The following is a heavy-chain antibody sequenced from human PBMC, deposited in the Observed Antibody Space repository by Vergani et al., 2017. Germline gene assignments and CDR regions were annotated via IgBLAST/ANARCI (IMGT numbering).Heavy chain of an antibody. CDR2: IYSGGST. J-gene: IGHJ3*02. V-gene: IGHV3-66*02. CDR1: GFTFSDYY. CDR3: AREDGVITTAFDI. Sequence: VQLVESGGGLVKPGGSLRLSCAASGFTFSDYYMSWIRQAPGKGLEWVSVIYSGGSTYYADSVKGRFTISRYNSKNTLYLQMNSLRAEDTAVYYCAREDGVITTAFDIWGQGTMVTVSS. D-gene: IGHD3-22*01.